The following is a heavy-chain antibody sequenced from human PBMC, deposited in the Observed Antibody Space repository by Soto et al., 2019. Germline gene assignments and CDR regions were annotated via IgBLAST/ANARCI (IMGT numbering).Heavy chain of an antibody. CDR2: LSFDGKVK. J-gene: IGHJ4*02. CDR1: GFTLRTYP. V-gene: IGHV3-30*04. CDR3: ASDPLRGSPDYFDH. Sequence: QVRLVESGGGVVQPGGSLRLSCAASGFTLRTYPMHWLRQTPGKGLEWLTVLSFDGKVKHYADSVGGRFTISRDISENTLYLQMNSLRGEDTAVYYCASDPLRGSPDYFDHWGQGTLVTVSS. D-gene: IGHD1-1*01.